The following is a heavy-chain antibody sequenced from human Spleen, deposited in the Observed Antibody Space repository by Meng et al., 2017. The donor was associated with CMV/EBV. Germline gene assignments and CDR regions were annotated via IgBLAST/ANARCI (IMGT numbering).Heavy chain of an antibody. CDR2: IYYSGST. CDR1: GGSISSSSYY. CDR3: ARDSPTQWSQLLNDAFDI. J-gene: IGHJ3*02. Sequence: SETLSLTRTVSGGSISSSSYYWGWIRQPPGKGLEWIGSIYYSGSTYYNPSLKSRVTIDTSKNQFSLKLSSVTAADTAVYYCARDSPTQWSQLLNDAFDIWGQGTMVTVSS. V-gene: IGHV4-39*07. D-gene: IGHD5-24*01.